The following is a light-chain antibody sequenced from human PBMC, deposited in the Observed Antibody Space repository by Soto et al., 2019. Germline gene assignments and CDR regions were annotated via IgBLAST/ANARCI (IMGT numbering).Light chain of an antibody. J-gene: IGLJ1*01. CDR3: QVWDSSSDPYV. Sequence: SYELTQPPSVSVAPGQTARITCGGNNIGSKSVHWYQQKPGQAPVLVVYDDCDRPSGIPERFSGSNSGNTATLTISRVEAGDEADYYCQVWDSSSDPYVFGTGTKVTV. CDR2: DDC. V-gene: IGLV3-21*02. CDR1: NIGSKS.